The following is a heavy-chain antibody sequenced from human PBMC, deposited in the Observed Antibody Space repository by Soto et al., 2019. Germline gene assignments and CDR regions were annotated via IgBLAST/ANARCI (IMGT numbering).Heavy chain of an antibody. CDR2: IYYSGST. J-gene: IGHJ5*02. CDR1: GGSVSSSSYY. V-gene: IGHV4-39*01. Sequence: SKTLSLTCTVSGGSVSSSSYYWGWIRQPPGKGLEWIGSIYYSGSTYYNPSLKSRVTISVDTSKNQFSLKLSSVTAADTAVYYCARHLSYGRRWFDPWGQGTLVTVSS. D-gene: IGHD1-1*01. CDR3: ARHLSYGRRWFDP.